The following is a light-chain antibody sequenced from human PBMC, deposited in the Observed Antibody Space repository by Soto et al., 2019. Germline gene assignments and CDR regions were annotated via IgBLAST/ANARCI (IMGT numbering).Light chain of an antibody. Sequence: DNVLTQSPGTLSLSPGERATLSCRSSQSVSSNYLAWYQQKPDQAPRLVIYDVSGRATGIPDRFSGSGSGTDFTHTISRLEPEDSAVYYCQQYGISPTFGQGTKVEIK. CDR2: DVS. V-gene: IGKV3-20*01. CDR3: QQYGISPT. CDR1: QSVSSNY. J-gene: IGKJ1*01.